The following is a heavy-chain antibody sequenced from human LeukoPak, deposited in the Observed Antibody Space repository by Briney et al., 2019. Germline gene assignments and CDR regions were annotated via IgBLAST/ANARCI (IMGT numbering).Heavy chain of an antibody. J-gene: IGHJ6*03. CDR2: IYPGDSDT. CDR3: ARHREYDILTGYYTKKSYYYYYMDV. V-gene: IGHV5-51*01. Sequence: GESLKISCKGSGYSFTSYWIGWVRQMPGKGLEWMGIIYPGDSDTRYSPSFQGQVTISADKSISTAYLQWSSLKVSDTAMYYCARHREYDILTGYYTKKSYYYYYMDVWGKGTTVTVSS. D-gene: IGHD3-9*01. CDR1: GYSFTSYW.